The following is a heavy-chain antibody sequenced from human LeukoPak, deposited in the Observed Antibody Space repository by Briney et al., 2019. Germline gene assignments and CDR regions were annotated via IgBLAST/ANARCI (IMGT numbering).Heavy chain of an antibody. D-gene: IGHD4-11*01. J-gene: IGHJ4*02. CDR1: GGSMSSSSYY. Sequence: PSETLSLTCTVSGGSMSSSSYYWGWIRQPPGKGLEWIGSIYYSGSTYYSPSLKSRVTISVDTSKNQFSLKLSSVTAADTAVYYCVGLHDYSNYVTESYFDYWGQGTLVTVSS. CDR2: IYYSGST. CDR3: VGLHDYSNYVTESYFDY. V-gene: IGHV4-39*07.